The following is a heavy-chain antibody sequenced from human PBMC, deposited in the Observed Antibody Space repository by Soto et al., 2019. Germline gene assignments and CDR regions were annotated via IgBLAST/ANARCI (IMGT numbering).Heavy chain of an antibody. CDR3: ARDISIGAAYYFFDY. CDR2: ISNDGGDK. V-gene: IGHV3-30-3*01. CDR1: GFTFSRYA. D-gene: IGHD6-13*01. J-gene: IGHJ4*02. Sequence: QVQLLESGGGVVQPGRSLRLSCAASGFTFSRYAMHWVRQAPGKGLEWVAVISNDGGDKHYANSVKGRFTISRDNSKNTLYLHMNSLRAEDTAVYYCARDISIGAAYYFFDYWGQGTLVTVSA.